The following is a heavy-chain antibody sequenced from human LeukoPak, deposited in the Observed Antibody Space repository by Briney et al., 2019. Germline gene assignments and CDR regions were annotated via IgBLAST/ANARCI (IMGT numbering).Heavy chain of an antibody. CDR3: ARALRGRNNGPDY. CDR2: IQSDGRNK. CDR1: GFSFSTYG. D-gene: IGHD1/OR15-1a*01. V-gene: IGHV3-30*02. J-gene: IGHJ4*02. Sequence: PGGSLRLSCAASGFSFSTYGMHWVRQAPGKGLEWLAFIQSDGRNKYYADSVKGRFTISRDNAKKSLYLQMNSLRAEDTAVYYCARALRGRNNGPDYWGQGTLVTVSS.